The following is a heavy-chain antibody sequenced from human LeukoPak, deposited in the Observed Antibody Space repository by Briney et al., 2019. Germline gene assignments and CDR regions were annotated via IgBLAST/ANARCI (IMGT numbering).Heavy chain of an antibody. Sequence: SVKVSCKASGYTFTSYDINWVRQATGQGLEWMGGIIPIFGTANYAQKFQGRVTITADESTSTAYMELSSLRSEDTAVYYCARDLGGLDAFDIWGQGTMVTVSS. D-gene: IGHD3-16*01. CDR1: GYTFTSYD. CDR2: IIPIFGTA. V-gene: IGHV1-69*13. CDR3: ARDLGGLDAFDI. J-gene: IGHJ3*02.